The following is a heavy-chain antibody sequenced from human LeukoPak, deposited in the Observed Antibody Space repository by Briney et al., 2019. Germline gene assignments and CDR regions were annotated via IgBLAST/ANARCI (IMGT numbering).Heavy chain of an antibody. CDR3: AKDGLYYDGSAHVYYFDY. D-gene: IGHD3-22*01. J-gene: IGHJ4*02. Sequence: GGSLRLSCAASGFTFSGYAMTWVRQAPGKGLEWVSSITGSGDYTYYIDSVKGRFTISRDNSKNIMYLQMNSLRGEDTALYYCAKDGLYYDGSAHVYYFDYWGQGTLVAVSS. V-gene: IGHV3-23*01. CDR2: ITGSGDYT. CDR1: GFTFSGYA.